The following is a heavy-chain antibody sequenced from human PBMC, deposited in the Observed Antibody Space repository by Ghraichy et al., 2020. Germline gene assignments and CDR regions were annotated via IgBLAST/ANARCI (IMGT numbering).Heavy chain of an antibody. Sequence: SETLSLTCAVSGYSISSGYYWGWIRQPPGKGLEWTGSIYHSGSTYYNPSLKSRVTISVDTSKNQFSLKLSSVTAADTAVYYCAINSGSYFGYWGQGTLVTVSS. V-gene: IGHV4-38-2*01. CDR3: AINSGSYFGY. J-gene: IGHJ4*02. CDR2: IYHSGST. D-gene: IGHD1-26*01. CDR1: GYSISSGYY.